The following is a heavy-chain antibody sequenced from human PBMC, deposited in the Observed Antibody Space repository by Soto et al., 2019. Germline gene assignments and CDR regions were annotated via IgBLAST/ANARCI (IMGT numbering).Heavy chain of an antibody. CDR1: GYTFTDVY. J-gene: IGHJ1*01. CDR3: VRGRSVLYLDL. D-gene: IGHD1-7*01. CDR2: INPKNGGI. Sequence: ASVKVSCKSSGYTFTDVYIHWVRQVPGQGLEWVGWINPKNGGINYAQKFQGRVTMTRDTSVNTSYMDFNRLNFDDPAIYYCVRGRSVLYLDLWGRGTQVTVSS. V-gene: IGHV1-2*02.